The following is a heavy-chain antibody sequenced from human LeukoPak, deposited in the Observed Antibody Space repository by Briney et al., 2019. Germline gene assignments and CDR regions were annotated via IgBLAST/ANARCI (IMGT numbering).Heavy chain of an antibody. D-gene: IGHD3-22*01. Sequence: ASETLSLTCTVSGGSITTYYWNWIRQPAGKGLEWIGRFYTSGNSYNNPSLKSRVTMSVDTSKNQFFLELTSVTAADTAVYYRAQGRGDTMIKVWGQGTLVTVSS. CDR2: FYTSGNS. V-gene: IGHV4-4*07. CDR3: AQGRGDTMIKV. CDR1: GGSITTYY. J-gene: IGHJ4*02.